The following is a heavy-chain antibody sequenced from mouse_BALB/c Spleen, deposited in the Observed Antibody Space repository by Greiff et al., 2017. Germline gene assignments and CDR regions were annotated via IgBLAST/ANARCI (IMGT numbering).Heavy chain of an antibody. Sequence: EVKLMESGGGLVKPGGSLKLSCAASGFTFSDYYMYWVRQTPEKRLEWVATISDGGSYTYYPDSVKGRFTISRDNAKNNLYLQMSSLKSEDTAMYYCARAANWDDYAMDYWGQGTSVTVSS. V-gene: IGHV5-4*02. CDR2: ISDGGSYT. D-gene: IGHD4-1*01. CDR3: ARAANWDDYAMDY. J-gene: IGHJ4*01. CDR1: GFTFSDYY.